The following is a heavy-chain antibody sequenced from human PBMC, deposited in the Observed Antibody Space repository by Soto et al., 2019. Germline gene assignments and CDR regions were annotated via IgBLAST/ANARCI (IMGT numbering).Heavy chain of an antibody. D-gene: IGHD2-15*01. V-gene: IGHV3-7*01. CDR3: ARAYRYCSRGSCQDM. CDR2: IKQDGSEK. Sequence: GGSLRLSCAASGFTCSSYWMSWVRQAPGKGLEWVANIKQDGSEKYYVDSVKVRFTISRDNAKNSLYLQMNSLRAEDTAVYYCARAYRYCSRGSCQDMWDPGTTLNVSS. J-gene: IGHJ6*02. CDR1: GFTCSSYW.